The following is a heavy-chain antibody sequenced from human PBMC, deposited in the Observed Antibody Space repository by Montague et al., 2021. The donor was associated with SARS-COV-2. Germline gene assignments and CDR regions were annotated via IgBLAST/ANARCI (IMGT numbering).Heavy chain of an antibody. J-gene: IGHJ4*02. D-gene: IGHD1-26*01. CDR3: AKEFGPRSINPTY. CDR2: IYYYGNT. Sequence: SETLSLTCTVSGDSIRNYFWSWIRQPPGKGLEWIGYIYYYGNTHYNPSLKSRATISIDTSRNLFSLQLRSVTAADTAVYFCAKEFGPRSINPTYWGQGVLVTVSS. V-gene: IGHV4-59*01. CDR1: GDSIRNYF.